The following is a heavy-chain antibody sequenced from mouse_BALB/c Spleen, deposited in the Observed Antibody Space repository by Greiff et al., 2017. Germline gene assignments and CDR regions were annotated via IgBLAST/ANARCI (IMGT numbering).Heavy chain of an antibody. Sequence: EVQGVESGGGLVQPGGSLKLSCAASGFTFSSYGMSWVRQTPDKRLELVATINSNGGSTYYPDSVKGRFTISRDNAKNTLYLQMSSLKSEDTAMYYCARKYPFFDYWGQGTTLTVSS. CDR3: ARKYPFFDY. CDR1: GFTFSSYG. CDR2: INSNGGST. D-gene: IGHD5-1*01. V-gene: IGHV5-6-3*01. J-gene: IGHJ2*01.